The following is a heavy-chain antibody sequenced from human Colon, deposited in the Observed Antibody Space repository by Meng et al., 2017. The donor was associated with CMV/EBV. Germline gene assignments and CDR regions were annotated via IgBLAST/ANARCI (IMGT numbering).Heavy chain of an antibody. D-gene: IGHD6-13*01. CDR1: GGSISSGGYY. Sequence: LRLSCTVSGGSISSGGYYWSWIRQHPGKGLEWIGYIYYSGSTYYNPSLKSRVTISVDTSKNQFSLKLSSVTAADTAVYYCARRIAATGPLYYFDSWGQGTLVTVSS. J-gene: IGHJ4*02. V-gene: IGHV4-31*03. CDR3: ARRIAATGPLYYFDS. CDR2: IYYSGST.